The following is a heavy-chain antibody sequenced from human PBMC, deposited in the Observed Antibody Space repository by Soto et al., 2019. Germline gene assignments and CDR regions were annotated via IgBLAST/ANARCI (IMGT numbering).Heavy chain of an antibody. V-gene: IGHV3-21*02. CDR2: ISSSADHI. J-gene: IGHJ4*02. D-gene: IGHD5-12*01. CDR3: ARDLQMATIRGGDY. CDR1: GFTFSSYS. Sequence: EVQLVESGGGLVKPGGSLRLSCAASGFTFSSYSMNWVRQAPGKGLEWVSYISSSADHIYYADSVKGRFIISRDNAKHSLYLQMISLRAEDTAVYYCARDLQMATIRGGDYWGQGTLVTVSS.